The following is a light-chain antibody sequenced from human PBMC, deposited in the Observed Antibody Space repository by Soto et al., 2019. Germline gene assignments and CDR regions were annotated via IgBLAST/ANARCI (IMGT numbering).Light chain of an antibody. CDR1: QSITTC. CDR2: AAS. Sequence: DFQMTQCTSSLSASLGARVTITCLANQSITTCLNWYQQKPGKAPKVLIYAASTLQSGVPSRFSGSGSGTDFTLTISSLESDDFATYYCQQHNTCSRAFGPGTKVDI. J-gene: IGKJ1*01. V-gene: IGKV1-39*01. CDR3: QQHNTCSRA.